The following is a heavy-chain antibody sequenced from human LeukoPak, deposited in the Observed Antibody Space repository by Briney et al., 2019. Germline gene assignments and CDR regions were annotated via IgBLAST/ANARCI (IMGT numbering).Heavy chain of an antibody. CDR2: ISAYNGNT. D-gene: IGHD5-12*01. CDR3: ARVGGYSGYDLYYYYYMDV. J-gene: IGHJ6*03. CDR1: GYTFTSYG. V-gene: IGHV1-18*01. Sequence: ASVKVSCKASGYTFTSYGISWVRQAPGQGLEWMGWISAYNGNTNYAQKLQGRVTMTTDTSTSTAYMELRSLRSDDTAVYYCARVGGYSGYDLYYYYYMDVWGKGTTVTVSS.